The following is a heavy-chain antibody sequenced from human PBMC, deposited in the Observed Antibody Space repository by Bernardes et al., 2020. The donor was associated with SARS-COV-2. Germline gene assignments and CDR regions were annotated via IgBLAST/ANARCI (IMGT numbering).Heavy chain of an antibody. CDR2: ISYDGSNK. CDR1: GYSFSSYG. CDR3: AKWVYGGKGGYFDY. V-gene: IGHV3-30*18. J-gene: IGHJ4*02. Sequence: AGSLRLSCAASGYSFSSYGMHWVRQAPGKGLEWVAVISYDGSNKYYADSVKGRFTISRDNSKNTLYLQMNSLRAEDTAVYYCAKWVYGGKGGYFDYWGQGTLVTVSS. D-gene: IGHD4-17*01.